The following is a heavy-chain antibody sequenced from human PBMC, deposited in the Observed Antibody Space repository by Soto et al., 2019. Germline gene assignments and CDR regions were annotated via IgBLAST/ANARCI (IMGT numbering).Heavy chain of an antibody. CDR2: ISSDGSNK. D-gene: IGHD5-18*01. Sequence: VGSLRLSCAASGCTFSSYGMHCVRQAPGKGLEWVAVISSDGSNKYYADSVKGRFTISRDNSKNTLYLQMNSLRAEDSAVFYCAKEFGNSYGSGFDYWGQGTLVTVSS. J-gene: IGHJ4*02. V-gene: IGHV3-30*18. CDR3: AKEFGNSYGSGFDY. CDR1: GCTFSSYG.